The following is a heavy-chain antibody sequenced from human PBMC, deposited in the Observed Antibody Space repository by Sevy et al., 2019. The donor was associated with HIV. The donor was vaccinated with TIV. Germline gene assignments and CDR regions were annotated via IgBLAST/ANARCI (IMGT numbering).Heavy chain of an antibody. D-gene: IGHD6-19*01. CDR3: AKVYQWLGGYIDY. V-gene: IGHV3-30*18. Sequence: GGSLRLSCAASGFTISTYGMHWVRQAPGKGLEWVAVVSHDGSQMYYADSVKGRFSISRDNSKNTLYLQMNSLKAEDTAVYYCAKVYQWLGGYIDYWGQGTLVTVSS. CDR1: GFTISTYG. CDR2: VSHDGSQM. J-gene: IGHJ4*02.